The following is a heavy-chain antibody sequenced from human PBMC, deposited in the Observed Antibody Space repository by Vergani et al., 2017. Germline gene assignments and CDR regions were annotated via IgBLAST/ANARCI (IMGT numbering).Heavy chain of an antibody. Sequence: EVQLVESGGGLVKPGGSLRLSCAASGFTFSSYSMNWVRQAPGKGLEWVSSISSSSSYIYYADSVKGRFTISRDNAKNSLYLQMNSLRAEDTAVYYCARWGRYLDYYDSSGYYDYFDYWGQGTLVTVSS. CDR2: ISSSSSYI. J-gene: IGHJ4*02. V-gene: IGHV3-21*01. CDR1: GFTFSSYS. CDR3: ARWGRYLDYYDSSGYYDYFDY. D-gene: IGHD3-22*01.